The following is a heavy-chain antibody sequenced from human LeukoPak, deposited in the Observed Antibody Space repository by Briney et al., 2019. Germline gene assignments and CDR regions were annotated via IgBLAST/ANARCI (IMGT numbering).Heavy chain of an antibody. Sequence: SETLSLTCTVSGGSINSYDWSWIRQPAGKGLEWIGRIYTSGSPNYNPSLKSRATMSVDTSKNQFSLKLSSVTAADTAMYYCARGPFDRWFGEIPHDNEKYYYMDVWGKGTTVTVSS. CDR2: IYTSGSP. CDR1: GGSINSYD. CDR3: ARGPFDRWFGEIPHDNEKYYYMDV. J-gene: IGHJ6*03. V-gene: IGHV4-4*07. D-gene: IGHD3-10*01.